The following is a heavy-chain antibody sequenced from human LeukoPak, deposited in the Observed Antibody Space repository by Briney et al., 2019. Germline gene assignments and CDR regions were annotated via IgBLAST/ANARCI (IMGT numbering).Heavy chain of an antibody. CDR2: IYPGDSDT. CDR1: GYSFTTYW. CDR3: VSSSWGDYYMDV. D-gene: IGHD6-13*01. Sequence: GESLKISCKVSGYSFTTYWIGWVRQMPGKGLEWMGIIYPGDSDTKYSPSFQGQVTISADKPISTAYLQWSSLKASDTAMYYCVSSSWGDYYMDVWGKGTTVTVSS. V-gene: IGHV5-51*04. J-gene: IGHJ6*03.